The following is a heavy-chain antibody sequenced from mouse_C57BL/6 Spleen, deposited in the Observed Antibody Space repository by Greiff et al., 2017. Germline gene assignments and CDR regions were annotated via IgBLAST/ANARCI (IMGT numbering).Heavy chain of an antibody. D-gene: IGHD1-1*01. CDR2: FYPGSGSI. Sequence: QVQLKESGAELVKPGASVKLSCKASGYTFTEYTIHWVKQRSGQGLEWIGWFYPGSGSIKYNEKFKDKATLTADKSSSTVYMELSRLTSEDSAVYFCARHENYYGSSRYWYFDVWGTGTTVTVSS. CDR3: ARHENYYGSSRYWYFDV. J-gene: IGHJ1*03. CDR1: GYTFTEYT. V-gene: IGHV1-62-2*01.